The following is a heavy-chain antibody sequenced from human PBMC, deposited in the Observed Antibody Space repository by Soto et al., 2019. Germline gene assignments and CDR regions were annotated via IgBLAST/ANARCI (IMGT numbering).Heavy chain of an antibody. CDR1: GGSISSYY. J-gene: IGHJ5*02. CDR2: IYYSGST. D-gene: IGHD5-18*01. Sequence: PSETLSLTCTVSGGSISSYYWSWIRQPPGKGLEWIGYIYYSGSTNYNPSLTSRVTITVDTSKNQFSLKLSSVTAADTAVYYCARVLRGYRNAIALNWFDPWGQGTLVTVSS. V-gene: IGHV4-59*12. CDR3: ARVLRGYRNAIALNWFDP.